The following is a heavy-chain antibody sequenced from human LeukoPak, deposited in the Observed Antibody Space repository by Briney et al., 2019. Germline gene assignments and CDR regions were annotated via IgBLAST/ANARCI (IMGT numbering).Heavy chain of an antibody. D-gene: IGHD5-18*01. J-gene: IGHJ4*02. V-gene: IGHV1-69*06. Sequence: SVKVSCKASGGTFSSYAISWVRQASGQGLEWMGGIIPIFGTANYAQKFQGRVTITADKSTSTAYMELSSLRSEDTAVYYCAREFYSYGLDYWGQGTLVTVSS. CDR1: GGTFSSYA. CDR3: AREFYSYGLDY. CDR2: IIPIFGTA.